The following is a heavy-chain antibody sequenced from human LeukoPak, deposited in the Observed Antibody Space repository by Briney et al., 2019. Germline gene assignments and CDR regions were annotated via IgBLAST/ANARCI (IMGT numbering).Heavy chain of an antibody. J-gene: IGHJ3*02. CDR1: GFTFSSYS. D-gene: IGHD3-10*01. Sequence: GGSLRLSCAASGFTFSSYSMNWVRQAPGKGLESVSSISSSSSYIYYADSVKGRFTISRDNAKNSLYLQMNRLRAEDTAVYYCASSGLGDAFDIWGQGTMVTVSS. V-gene: IGHV3-21*01. CDR2: ISSSSSYI. CDR3: ASSGLGDAFDI.